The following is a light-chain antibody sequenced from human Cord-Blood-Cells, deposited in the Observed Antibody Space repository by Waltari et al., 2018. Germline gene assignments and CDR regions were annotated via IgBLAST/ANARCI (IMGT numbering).Light chain of an antibody. J-gene: IGKJ4*01. CDR3: QQYGSSPT. CDR2: GAS. Sequence: IVLTQSPGTLFLSPGERATLSCRASQSVSSSYLAWYQQKPGQAPRLLIYGASSRATGIPDRFSGSGSGTDFTLTISRLEPEDFAVYYCQQYGSSPTFGGGTKVEIK. V-gene: IGKV3-20*01. CDR1: QSVSSSY.